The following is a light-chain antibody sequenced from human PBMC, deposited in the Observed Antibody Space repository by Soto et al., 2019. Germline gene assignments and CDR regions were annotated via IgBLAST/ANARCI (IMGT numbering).Light chain of an antibody. Sequence: IQMTQSPSSLSASVGDRVTITCQATQEIRKYLNWYQQKPGKAPKLLIYDASSLETGVPSRFSGSGSGTDFTLTISSLHPEDFATYYCQQYDNLPLIFGQGTRLDIK. J-gene: IGKJ5*01. CDR2: DAS. CDR3: QQYDNLPLI. V-gene: IGKV1-33*01. CDR1: QEIRKY.